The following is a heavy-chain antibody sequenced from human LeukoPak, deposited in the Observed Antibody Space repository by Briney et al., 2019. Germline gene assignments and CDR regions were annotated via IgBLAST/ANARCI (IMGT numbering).Heavy chain of an antibody. J-gene: IGHJ6*03. Sequence: GGSLRLSCAASGFTFDDYGMSWVRQAPGKGLEWVSGINWNGGSTGYADSVKGRFTISRDNAKNSLYLKLNSMRAEDTAVYYCARDPYSGSYSDYYYYYMDVWGKGTTVTVSS. CDR3: ARDPYSGSYSDYYYYYMDV. CDR1: GFTFDDYG. CDR2: INWNGGST. V-gene: IGHV3-20*04. D-gene: IGHD1-26*01.